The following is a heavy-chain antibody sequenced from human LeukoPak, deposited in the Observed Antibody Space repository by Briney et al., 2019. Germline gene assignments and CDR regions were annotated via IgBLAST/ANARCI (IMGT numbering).Heavy chain of an antibody. J-gene: IGHJ3*02. Sequence: SVTVSCTASGGTLSSYATSWVRQAPGQGLEWMGGIIPIFGTANYAQKFQGRVTITADESTSTAYMELSSLRSEDTAVYYCARESPRMGATRSAFDIWGQGTMVTVSS. CDR2: IIPIFGTA. V-gene: IGHV1-69*13. D-gene: IGHD1-26*01. CDR3: ARESPRMGATRSAFDI. CDR1: GGTLSSYA.